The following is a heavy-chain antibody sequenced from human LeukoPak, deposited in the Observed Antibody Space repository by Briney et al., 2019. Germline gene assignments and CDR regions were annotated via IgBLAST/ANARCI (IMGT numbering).Heavy chain of an antibody. V-gene: IGHV3-7*01. CDR3: ARGGPHYFDWLSYHFDY. D-gene: IGHD3-9*01. Sequence: TGGSLRLSCAASGFTFSSYWMSWVRQAPGKGLEWVANIKQDGSEKYYVDSVKGRFTISRDNAKNSLYLQMNSLRAEDTAVYYCARGGPHYFDWLSYHFDYWGQGTLVTVSS. CDR2: IKQDGSEK. J-gene: IGHJ4*02. CDR1: GFTFSSYW.